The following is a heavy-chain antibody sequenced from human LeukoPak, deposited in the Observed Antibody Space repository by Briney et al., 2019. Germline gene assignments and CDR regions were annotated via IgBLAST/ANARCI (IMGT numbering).Heavy chain of an antibody. Sequence: SETLSLTCTVSGGSISSYYWSWIRQPPGKGLEWIGYIYYSGSTNYNPSLKSRVTISVDTSKNQFSLKLSSVTAADTAVYYCAAGKVVPAAADALDIWGQGTMVTVSS. D-gene: IGHD2-2*01. CDR1: GGSISSYY. CDR2: IYYSGST. J-gene: IGHJ3*02. V-gene: IGHV4-59*01. CDR3: AAGKVVPAAADALDI.